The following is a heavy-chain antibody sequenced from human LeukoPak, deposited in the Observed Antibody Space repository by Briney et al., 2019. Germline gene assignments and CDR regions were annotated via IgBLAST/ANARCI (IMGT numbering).Heavy chain of an antibody. D-gene: IGHD3-22*01. Sequence: SETPSLTCAVYGGSFSGYYWSWIRQPPGKGLEWIGEINHSGSTNYNPSLKSRVTISVDTSKNQFSLKLSSVTAADTTVYYSARYYDSSDPTFDHWGQGILVTVSS. V-gene: IGHV4-34*01. CDR3: ARYYDSSDPTFDH. CDR1: GGSFSGYY. J-gene: IGHJ4*02. CDR2: INHSGST.